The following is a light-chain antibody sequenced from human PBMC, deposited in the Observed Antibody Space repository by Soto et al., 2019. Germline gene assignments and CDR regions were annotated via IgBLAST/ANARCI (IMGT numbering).Light chain of an antibody. Sequence: QSALAQPASVSGSRGQSITFSCTGTSGDLPGANPVSWYQQNPGKAPILIIYDVSKRPSGVSDRFSGSKSGNTASLTISGLQAEDEADYYCSSYITSDIVVFGGGTKLTVL. J-gene: IGLJ2*01. CDR3: SSYITSDIVV. CDR2: DVS. V-gene: IGLV2-14*03. CDR1: SGDLPGANP.